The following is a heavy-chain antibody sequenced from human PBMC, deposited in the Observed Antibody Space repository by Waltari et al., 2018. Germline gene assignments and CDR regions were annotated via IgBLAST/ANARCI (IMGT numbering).Heavy chain of an antibody. CDR3: AKTQWELLPLYYYYMDV. D-gene: IGHD1-26*01. CDR2: IYYSVST. V-gene: IGHV4-39*01. J-gene: IGHJ6*03. Sequence: QLQLQESGPGLVKPSETLSLPCPVAGGSISSNSYYWGGSRQPPGKGLEWIGNIYYSVSTYYNPSLKSRVTISVDTSKNQFSLKLSSMTAADTAIYYCAKTQWELLPLYYYYMDVWGKGTTVTVSS. CDR1: GGSISSNSYY.